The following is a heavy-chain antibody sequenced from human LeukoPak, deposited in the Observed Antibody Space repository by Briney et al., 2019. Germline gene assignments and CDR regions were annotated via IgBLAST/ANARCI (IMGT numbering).Heavy chain of an antibody. D-gene: IGHD6-13*01. J-gene: IGHJ4*02. V-gene: IGHV3-23*01. CDR1: GFTFSSYA. CDR3: ARIAVDGLRMSGIVY. CDR2: VSDSGGST. Sequence: PGESLRLSCAASGFTFSSYAMSWIRQAPGKGLEWVAAVSDSGGSTYYADPVKGRFTISSDNSKNLLYLLIYSLGADATVVYYGARIAVDGLRMSGIVYWGQRTLVTVSS.